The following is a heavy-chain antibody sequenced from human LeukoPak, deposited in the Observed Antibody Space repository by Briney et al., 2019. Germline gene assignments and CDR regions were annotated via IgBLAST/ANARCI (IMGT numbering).Heavy chain of an antibody. CDR1: GGSISSGDYY. CDR3: AGYEYSSTNFDY. J-gene: IGHJ4*02. D-gene: IGHD6-6*01. CDR2: IYCSGST. Sequence: SQTLSLTCTVSGGSISSGDYYWSWIRQPPGKGLEWIGYIYCSGSTYYNPSLKSRVTISVDTSKNQFSLKLSSVTAADTAVYYCAGYEYSSTNFDYWGQGTLVTVSS. V-gene: IGHV4-30-4*08.